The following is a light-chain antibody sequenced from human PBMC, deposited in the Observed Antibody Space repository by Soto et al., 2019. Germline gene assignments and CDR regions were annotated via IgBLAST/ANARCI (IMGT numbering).Light chain of an antibody. CDR3: ATWDDSLNTEL. V-gene: IGLV1-36*01. CDR1: SSNIGNKP. Sequence: QLVLTQPPSVSGAPRQRVTISCSGSSSNIGNKPVNWYQQLPGQAPKLLIYYDDLRPSGVSDRFSGSKSGTSASLTISGLQSEDEAHYYCATWDDSLNTELFGGGTKLTVL. J-gene: IGLJ2*01. CDR2: YDD.